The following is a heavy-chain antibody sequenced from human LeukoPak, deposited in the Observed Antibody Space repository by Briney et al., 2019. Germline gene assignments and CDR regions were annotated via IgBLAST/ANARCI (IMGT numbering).Heavy chain of an antibody. V-gene: IGHV1-46*01. CDR3: ARDPKYSSGRNWFDP. CDR1: GYTFTGYY. Sequence: ASVKVSCKASGYTFTGYYMHWVRQAPGQGLEWMGIINPSGGSTSYAQKFQGRVTMTRDMSTSTVYMELSSLRSEDTAVYYCARDPKYSSGRNWFDPWGQGTLVTVSS. J-gene: IGHJ5*02. CDR2: INPSGGST. D-gene: IGHD6-19*01.